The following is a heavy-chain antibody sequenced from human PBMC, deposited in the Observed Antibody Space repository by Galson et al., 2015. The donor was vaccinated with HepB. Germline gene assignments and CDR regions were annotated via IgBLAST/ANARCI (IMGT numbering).Heavy chain of an antibody. V-gene: IGHV5-51*03. Sequence: QSGAEVKKPGESLKISCKGSGYSFTSYWIGWVRQMPGKGLEWMGIIYPGDSDTGYSPSFQGQVTISADKSISTAYLQWSSLKASDTAMYYCARLPGGYYYDSSGYTPLHPHYFDYWGQGTLVTVSS. CDR1: GYSFTSYW. CDR2: IYPGDSDT. CDR3: ARLPGGYYYDSSGYTPLHPHYFDY. D-gene: IGHD3-22*01. J-gene: IGHJ4*02.